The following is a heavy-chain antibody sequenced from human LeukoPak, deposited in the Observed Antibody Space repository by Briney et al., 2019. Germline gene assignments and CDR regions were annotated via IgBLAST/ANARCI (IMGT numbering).Heavy chain of an antibody. CDR1: GFTFSSYS. V-gene: IGHV3-21*01. CDR2: ISSSSSYI. J-gene: IGHJ4*02. D-gene: IGHD4-17*01. Sequence: GGSLRLSCAASGFTFSSYSMNWVRQAPGKGLEWVSSISSSSSYIYYADSVKGRFTISRDKAKNSLYLQMNSLRAEDTAVYYCATTVTTEPNAYWGQGTLVTVSS. CDR3: ATTVTTEPNAY.